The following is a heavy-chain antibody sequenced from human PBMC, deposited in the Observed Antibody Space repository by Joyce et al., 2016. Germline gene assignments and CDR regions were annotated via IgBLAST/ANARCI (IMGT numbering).Heavy chain of an antibody. CDR1: GFRLGDDG. CDR2: SSWISDNG. Sequence: EVQLVESGGGLVQPGRSLRLPCAASGFRLGDDGMHWVRQAPGLGLEWVSGSSWISDNGLNAGAVNGRFTSSRDNSKTSLSLQLYGLRPDDTAFYYCTKDVVGGTGMAVRCFIHGLDGWGQVTTVTVSS. V-gene: IGHV3-9*01. D-gene: IGHD1-26*01. J-gene: IGHJ6*02. CDR3: TKDVVGGTGMAVRCFIHGLDG.